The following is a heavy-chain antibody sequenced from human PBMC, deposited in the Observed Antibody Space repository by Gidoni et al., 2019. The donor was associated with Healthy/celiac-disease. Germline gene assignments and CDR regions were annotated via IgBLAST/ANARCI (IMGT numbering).Heavy chain of an antibody. V-gene: IGHV4-39*07. CDR2: IDYSGST. J-gene: IGHJ5*02. Sequence: QLQLQESGPGLVKPSETLSLTCTVSGGSISSSSYYCAWIRQPPGKGLEWIRIIDYSGSTYYNRALKSRATISEDTSKNPFSLKLSSVTAADTAVYDGARDLIADYYDSSGYGDWFDPWGQGTLVTVSS. CDR3: ARDLIADYYDSSGYGDWFDP. D-gene: IGHD3-22*01. CDR1: GGSISSSSYY.